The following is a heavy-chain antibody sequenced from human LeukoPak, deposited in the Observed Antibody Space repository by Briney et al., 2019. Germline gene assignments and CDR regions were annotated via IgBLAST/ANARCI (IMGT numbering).Heavy chain of an antibody. CDR3: ARVRSTSCWDY. V-gene: IGHV3-74*01. CDR2: INTNGGST. Sequence: GGSLRLSCAASGFTFSTYWMHWVRQAPGKGLVWVSRINTNGGSTTYADSVKGRFTISRDNAKNSLYLQMNSLRAEDTAVYYCARVRSTSCWDYWGQGTLVTVSS. CDR1: GFTFSTYW. D-gene: IGHD2-2*01. J-gene: IGHJ4*02.